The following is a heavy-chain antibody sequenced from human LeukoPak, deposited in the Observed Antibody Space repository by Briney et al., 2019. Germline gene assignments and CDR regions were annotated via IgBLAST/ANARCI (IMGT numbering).Heavy chain of an antibody. Sequence: SETLSLTCTVSGDSISSSTYYWSWIRQPPGKGLEWIGNIYFTGNTYYNPSLKSRVTISVDTSKNQFSLKLSSVTAADTAVYYCARDMGKYYYYMDVWGKGTTVTVSS. D-gene: IGHD7-27*01. CDR3: ARDMGKYYYYMDV. V-gene: IGHV4-39*07. CDR2: IYFTGNT. CDR1: GDSISSSTYY. J-gene: IGHJ6*03.